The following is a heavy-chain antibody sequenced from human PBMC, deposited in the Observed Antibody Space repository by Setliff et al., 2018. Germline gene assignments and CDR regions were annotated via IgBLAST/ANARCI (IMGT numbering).Heavy chain of an antibody. Sequence: KSSETLSLTCTVSGGSISSGDYYWSWIRQPPGKGLEWIGYIYYSGSTYYNPSLKSRVTISVDTSKNQFSPKLSSVTAADTAVYYCAREAPGYAFDIWGQGTMVTVS. D-gene: IGHD1-1*01. V-gene: IGHV4-30-4*08. CDR3: AREAPGYAFDI. CDR1: GGSISSGDYY. CDR2: IYYSGST. J-gene: IGHJ3*02.